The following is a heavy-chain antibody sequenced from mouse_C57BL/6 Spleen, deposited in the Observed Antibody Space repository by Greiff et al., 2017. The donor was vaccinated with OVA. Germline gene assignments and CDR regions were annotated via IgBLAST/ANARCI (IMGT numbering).Heavy chain of an antibody. J-gene: IGHJ4*01. CDR2: IYPGDGDT. Sequence: VQLQESGAELVKPGASVKISCKASGYAFSSYWMNWVKQRPGKGLEWIGQIYPGDGDTNYNGKFKGKATLTADKSSSTAYMQLSSLTSEDSAVYFCARSGDGYYDAMDYWGQGTSATVSS. V-gene: IGHV1-80*01. D-gene: IGHD2-3*01. CDR1: GYAFSSYW. CDR3: ARSGDGYYDAMDY.